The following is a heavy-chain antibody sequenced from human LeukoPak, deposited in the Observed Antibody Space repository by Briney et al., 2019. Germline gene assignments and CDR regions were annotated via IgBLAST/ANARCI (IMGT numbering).Heavy chain of an antibody. V-gene: IGHV1-2*02. CDR3: ASMVRGVIVVDY. CDR2: INPNSGGT. Sequence: ASVKVSCKASGYTFTGYYMHWVRQAPGQGLEWMGWINPNSGGTNYAQKFQGRVTITTDESTSTAYMELSSLRSEDTAVYYCASMVRGVIVVDYWGQGTLVTVSS. D-gene: IGHD3-10*01. CDR1: GYTFTGYY. J-gene: IGHJ4*02.